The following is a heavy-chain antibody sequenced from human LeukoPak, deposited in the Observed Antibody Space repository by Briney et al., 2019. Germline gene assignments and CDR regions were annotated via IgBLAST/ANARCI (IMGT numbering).Heavy chain of an antibody. Sequence: GGSLRLSCAASGFTFSSYSMNWVRQAPGKGLEWVSYISSSSSTIYYADSVKGRLTISRDNAKNSLYLQMNSLRAEDTAVYYCARGGPTWYYGMDVWGQGTTVTVSS. D-gene: IGHD2-15*01. V-gene: IGHV3-48*04. CDR1: GFTFSSYS. CDR3: ARGGPTWYYGMDV. J-gene: IGHJ6*02. CDR2: ISSSSSTI.